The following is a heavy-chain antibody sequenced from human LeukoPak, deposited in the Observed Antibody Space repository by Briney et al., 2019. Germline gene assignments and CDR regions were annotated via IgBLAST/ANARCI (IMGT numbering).Heavy chain of an antibody. V-gene: IGHV5-51*01. D-gene: IGHD5-18*01. CDR2: IYPGDSDT. CDR1: GYSFTNYW. CDR3: ARHFEYSYGYGPNDY. J-gene: IGHJ4*02. Sequence: PGESLKISCKGSGYSFTNYWIGWVRQMPGKGLEWMGIIYPGDSDTRYSPSFQGQVTISADKSISTAYLQWSGLKASDTAMYYCARHFEYSYGYGPNDYWGQGTLVTVSS.